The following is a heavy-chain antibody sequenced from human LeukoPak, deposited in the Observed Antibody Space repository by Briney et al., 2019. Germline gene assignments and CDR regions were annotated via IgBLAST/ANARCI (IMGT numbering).Heavy chain of an antibody. CDR1: GGSISSYY. CDR3: ARVLLYDSSCYYHDAFDI. D-gene: IGHD3-22*01. V-gene: IGHV4-4*07. Sequence: SETLSLTCTVSGGSISSYYWSWIRQPAGRGLEWIGRIYTSGSTNYNPSLKSRVTMSVDTSKNQFSLKLSSVTAADTAVYYCARVLLYDSSCYYHDAFDIWGQGTMVTVSS. J-gene: IGHJ3*02. CDR2: IYTSGST.